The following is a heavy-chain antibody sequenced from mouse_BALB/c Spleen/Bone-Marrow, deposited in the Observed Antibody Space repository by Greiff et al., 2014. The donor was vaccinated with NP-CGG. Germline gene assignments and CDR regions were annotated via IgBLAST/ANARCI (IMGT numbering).Heavy chain of an antibody. CDR2: INPGSGGT. V-gene: IGHV1-54*03. D-gene: IGHD2-1*01. CDR3: ARRDGNYAWFAY. CDR1: GYASTNYL. J-gene: IGHJ3*01. Sequence: VHLVESGAELVRPGTSVKVSCKASGYASTNYLIEWVKQRPGQGLEWIGVINPGSGGTNYNEKFKGKATLTADKSSSTAYMQLSSLTSDDSAVYFCARRDGNYAWFAYWGQGTLVTVSA.